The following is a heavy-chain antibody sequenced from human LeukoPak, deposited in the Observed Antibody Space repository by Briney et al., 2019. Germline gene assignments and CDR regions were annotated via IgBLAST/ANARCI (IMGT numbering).Heavy chain of an antibody. CDR2: INTNTGNP. D-gene: IGHD3-22*01. CDR1: GYSFTTYA. V-gene: IGHV7-4-1*02. J-gene: IGHJ5*02. CDR3: ARELLITRTWFDP. Sequence: ASVKVSCKASGYSFTTYAMNWVRQAPGQGLEWMGWINTNTGNPTYAQGFTGRFVFSLDTSVSTAYLQISSLKAEDTAVYYCARELLITRTWFDPWGQGILVTVSS.